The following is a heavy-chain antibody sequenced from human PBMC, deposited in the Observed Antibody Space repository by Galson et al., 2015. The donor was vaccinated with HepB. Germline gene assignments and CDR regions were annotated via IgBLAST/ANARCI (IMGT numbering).Heavy chain of an antibody. Sequence: SVKVSCKASGYTFTGYYMHWVRQAPGQGLEWMGWINPNSGGANYAQKFQGRVTMTRDTSISTAYMELSRLRSDDTAGYYCARDVTIFGVVIEHDAFDIWGQGTMVTVSS. CDR3: ARDVTIFGVVIEHDAFDI. CDR2: INPNSGGA. CDR1: GYTFTGYY. J-gene: IGHJ3*02. V-gene: IGHV1-2*02. D-gene: IGHD3-3*01.